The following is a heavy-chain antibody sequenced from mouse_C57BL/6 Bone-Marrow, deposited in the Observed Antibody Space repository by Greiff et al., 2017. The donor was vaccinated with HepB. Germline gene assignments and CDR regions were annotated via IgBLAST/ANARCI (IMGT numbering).Heavy chain of an antibody. CDR2: ISDGGSYT. J-gene: IGHJ2*01. CDR3: ARSLYYDFCFDY. CDR1: GFTFSSYA. D-gene: IGHD2-4*01. V-gene: IGHV5-4*03. Sequence: EVMLVESGGGLVKPGGSLKLSCAASGFTFSSYAMSWVRQTPEKRLEWVATISDGGSYTYYPDNVKGRFTISRDNAKNNLYLQMSHLKSEDTAMYYCARSLYYDFCFDYWGQGTTLTVSS.